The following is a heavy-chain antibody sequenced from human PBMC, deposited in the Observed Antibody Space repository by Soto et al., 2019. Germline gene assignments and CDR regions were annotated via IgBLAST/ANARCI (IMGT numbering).Heavy chain of an antibody. J-gene: IGHJ4*02. CDR3: ASNYGDYVQKSN. D-gene: IGHD4-17*01. CDR2: IYYSGST. Sequence: QVQLQESGPGLVKPSETLSLTCTVSGGSISSYYWSWIRQPPGKGLEWIGYIYYSGSTNYNPSLKRRVIISVDTFKNKCPLKLSSVTEADKAVNSCASNYGDYVQKSNWGQETPV. V-gene: IGHV4-59*01. CDR1: GGSISSYY.